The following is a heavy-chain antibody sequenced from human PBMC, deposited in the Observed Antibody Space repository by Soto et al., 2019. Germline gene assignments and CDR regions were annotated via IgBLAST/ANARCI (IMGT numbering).Heavy chain of an antibody. CDR2: IISIFGTA. CDR3: ARGSDTYYYDSSGYSWFDP. CDR1: GGTFSSYA. J-gene: IGHJ5*02. D-gene: IGHD3-22*01. Sequence: SVKVSCKASGGTFSSYAISWVRQAPGQGLEWMGGIISIFGTANYAQKFQGRVTITADESTSTAYMELSSLRSEDTAVYYCARGSDTYYYDSSGYSWFDPWGQGTLVTVSS. V-gene: IGHV1-69*13.